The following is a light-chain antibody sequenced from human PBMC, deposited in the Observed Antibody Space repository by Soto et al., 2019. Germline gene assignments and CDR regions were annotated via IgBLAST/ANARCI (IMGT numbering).Light chain of an antibody. V-gene: IGKV3-20*01. CDR3: QQYGTLPTT. Sequence: EIVLTQSPGTLSLSPGERATLSCSASQTVNSTFFVCYQQKLGQAPRLLIYGASNRATGIPDRFSGSGSGTEFTLTISRLEPEDFTVYYCQQYGTLPTTFGPGTKVEIK. CDR2: GAS. J-gene: IGKJ3*01. CDR1: QTVNSTF.